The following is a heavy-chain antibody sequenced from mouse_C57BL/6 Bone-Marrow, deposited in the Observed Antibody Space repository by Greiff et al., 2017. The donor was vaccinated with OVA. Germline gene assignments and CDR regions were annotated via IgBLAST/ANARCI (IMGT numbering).Heavy chain of an antibody. D-gene: IGHD2-1*01. Sequence: QVQLKESGPGLVAPSQSLSITCTVSGFSLTSYGVAWVRQPPGKGLEWLGVIWGGGSTNYNSALMSRLSISKDNSKSQVFLKMNSLQTDDTAMYYCAKHERGADGNQAWFAYWGQGTLVTVSA. V-gene: IGHV2-9*01. CDR1: GFSLTSYG. CDR3: AKHERGADGNQAWFAY. J-gene: IGHJ3*01. CDR2: IWGGGST.